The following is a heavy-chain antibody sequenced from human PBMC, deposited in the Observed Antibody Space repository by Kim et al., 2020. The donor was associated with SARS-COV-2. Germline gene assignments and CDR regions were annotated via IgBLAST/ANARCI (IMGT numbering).Heavy chain of an antibody. CDR1: GGSFSGYY. CDR2: INHSGST. D-gene: IGHD4-17*01. CDR3: ARVKKAGLRGAHYYYGMDV. V-gene: IGHV4-34*01. J-gene: IGHJ6*02. Sequence: SETLSLTCAVYGGSFSGYYWSWIRQPPGKGLEWIGEINHSGSTNYNPSLKSRVTISVDTSKNQFSLKLSSVTAADTAVYYCARVKKAGLRGAHYYYGMDVWGQGTTVTVSS.